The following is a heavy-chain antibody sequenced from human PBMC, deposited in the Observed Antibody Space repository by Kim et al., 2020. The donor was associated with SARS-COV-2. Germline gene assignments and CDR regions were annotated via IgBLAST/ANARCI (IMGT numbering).Heavy chain of an antibody. D-gene: IGHD1-7*01. V-gene: IGHV3-23*01. J-gene: IGHJ4*02. CDR2: GVNT. CDR3: ARTNNLDS. Sequence: GVNTCYADSVKGRCPISGDPSKNTLYLQMNSLRAEDTALYYCARTNNLDSWGQGTLVTVTS.